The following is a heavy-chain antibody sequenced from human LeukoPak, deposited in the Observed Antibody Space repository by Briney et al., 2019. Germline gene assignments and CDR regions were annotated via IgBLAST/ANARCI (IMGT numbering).Heavy chain of an antibody. CDR1: GGTFSSYT. D-gene: IGHD2-8*01. CDR3: ARVRGCTNGVCFRNWFDP. Sequence: ASVKVSCKASGGTFSSYTISWVRQAPGQGLEWMGRIIPILGIANYAQKLQGRVTMTTDTSTSTAYMELRSLRSDDTAVYYCARVRGCTNGVCFRNWFDPWGQGTLVTVSS. CDR2: IIPILGIA. J-gene: IGHJ5*02. V-gene: IGHV1-69*02.